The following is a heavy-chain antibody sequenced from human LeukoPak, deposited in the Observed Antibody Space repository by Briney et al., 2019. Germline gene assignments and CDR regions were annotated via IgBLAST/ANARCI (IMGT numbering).Heavy chain of an antibody. CDR1: GFTVSSNY. CDR2: IYSGGST. D-gene: IGHD3-22*01. Sequence: PGGSLRLSCAASGFTVSSNYMSWVRQAPGKGLEWVSVIYSGGSTYYADSVKGRFTISRDNSKNTLYLQMNSLRAEDTAVYYCARDGGGDYYDSSGYYFYWGQGTLVTVFS. J-gene: IGHJ4*02. CDR3: ARDGGGDYYDSSGYYFY. V-gene: IGHV3-66*02.